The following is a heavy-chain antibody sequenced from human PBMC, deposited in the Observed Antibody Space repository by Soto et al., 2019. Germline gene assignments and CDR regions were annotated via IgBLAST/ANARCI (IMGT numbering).Heavy chain of an antibody. Sequence: PEKGLEWIGSIYYSGSTYYNPSLKSRVTISVDTSNNQFSLKLTSVTAADTSVYYCGRQHPTTVTALVIWGQGT. J-gene: IGHJ3*02. D-gene: IGHD4-17*01. CDR2: IYYSGST. CDR3: GRQHPTTVTALVI. V-gene: IGHV4-39*01.